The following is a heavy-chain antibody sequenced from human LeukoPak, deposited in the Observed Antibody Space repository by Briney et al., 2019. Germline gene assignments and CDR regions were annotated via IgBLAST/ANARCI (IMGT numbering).Heavy chain of an antibody. D-gene: IGHD6-19*01. CDR1: GFTFSSYW. CDR3: ASLPEQWLRWEYYFDY. Sequence: PGGSLRLSCAASGFTFSSYWMSWVRQAPGKGLEWVANIKQDGSEKYYVDSVKGRFTIPRDNAKNPLYLQMNSLRAEDTAVYFCASLPEQWLRWEYYFDYWGQGTLVTVSS. V-gene: IGHV3-7*01. CDR2: IKQDGSEK. J-gene: IGHJ4*02.